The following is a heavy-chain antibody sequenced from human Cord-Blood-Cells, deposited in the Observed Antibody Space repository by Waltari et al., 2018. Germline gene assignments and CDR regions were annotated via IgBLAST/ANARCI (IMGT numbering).Heavy chain of an antibody. J-gene: IGHJ4*02. CDR1: GFTYSSYW. CDR3: ARDGIAARRRGFDY. Sequence: EVQLVASGGGLVQPGGSLRLSCAASGFTYSSYWMSWVRQATGKGLEWVANIKQDGSEKYYVDSVKGRFTISRDNAKYSLYLQMNSLRAEDTAVYYCARDGIAARRRGFDYWGQGTLVTVSS. CDR2: IKQDGSEK. V-gene: IGHV3-7*01. D-gene: IGHD6-6*01.